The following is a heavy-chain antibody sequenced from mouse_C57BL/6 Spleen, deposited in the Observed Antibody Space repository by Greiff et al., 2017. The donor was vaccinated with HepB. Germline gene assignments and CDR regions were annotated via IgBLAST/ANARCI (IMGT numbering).Heavy chain of an antibody. Sequence: VQLQQSGAELVRPGASVTLSCKASGYTFTDYEMHWVKQTPVHGLEWIGAIDPETGGTAYNQKFKGKAILTADKSSSTAYMELRSLTSEDSAVYYCTSHNGYYFDYWGQGTTLTVSS. CDR3: TSHNGYYFDY. CDR2: IDPETGGT. D-gene: IGHD6-1*01. V-gene: IGHV1-15*01. CDR1: GYTFTDYE. J-gene: IGHJ2*01.